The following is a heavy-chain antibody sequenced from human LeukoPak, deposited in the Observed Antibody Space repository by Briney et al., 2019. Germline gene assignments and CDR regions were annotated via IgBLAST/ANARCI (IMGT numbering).Heavy chain of an antibody. V-gene: IGHV4-59*01. CDR3: ARVLGGASDYYYYMDV. Sequence: SETLSLTCTVSGYSITSSYYWSWIRQPPGKGLEWIGYIYYSGSTNYNPSLKSRVTISVDTSKNQFSLKLSSVTAADTAVYYCARVLGGASDYYYYMDVWGKGTTVTISS. CDR1: GYSITSSYY. J-gene: IGHJ6*03. CDR2: IYYSGST. D-gene: IGHD3-16*01.